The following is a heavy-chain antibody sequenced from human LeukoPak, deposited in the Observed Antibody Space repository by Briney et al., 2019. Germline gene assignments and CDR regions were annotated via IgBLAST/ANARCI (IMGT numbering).Heavy chain of an antibody. Sequence: PGGSLRLSCAASGFTFSNYAMHWIRQAPGKGLEGVGVIFYDGDSKHYADSVKGRFTISRDNSQSTLYLQMSGLRGEDTAVYYCARDPRGPTGNDHNGRDSFDFWGQGALVTVSS. J-gene: IGHJ4*02. D-gene: IGHD1-14*01. CDR3: ARDPRGPTGNDHNGRDSFDF. V-gene: IGHV3-30-3*01. CDR1: GFTFSNYA. CDR2: IFYDGDSK.